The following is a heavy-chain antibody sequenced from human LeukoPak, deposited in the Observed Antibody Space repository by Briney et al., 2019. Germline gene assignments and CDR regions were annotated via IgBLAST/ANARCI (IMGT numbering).Heavy chain of an antibody. D-gene: IGHD3-22*01. CDR3: YYEGS. CDR1: GFIFSGSD. J-gene: IGHJ5*02. Sequence: GGSLRLSCAASGFIFSGSDMHWVRQASGKGLEWVGHIRSKANSYATAYAASMEGRFTISRDDSRNMAFLQMNSLKTEDTAVYYCYYEGSWGQGTLVTVSP. CDR2: IRSKANSYAT. V-gene: IGHV3-73*01.